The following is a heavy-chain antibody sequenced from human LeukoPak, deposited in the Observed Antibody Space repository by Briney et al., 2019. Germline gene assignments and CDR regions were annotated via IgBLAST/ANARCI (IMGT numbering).Heavy chain of an antibody. CDR1: GFTFSSYG. J-gene: IGHJ5*02. Sequence: GRSLRLSCAASGFTFSSYGMHWVRQAPGKGLEWVAVIWYDGSNKYYADSVKGRFTISRDNSKNTLYLQMSSLRAEDTAVYYCARALSSGSYGWFDPWGQGTLVTVSS. D-gene: IGHD1-26*01. V-gene: IGHV3-33*01. CDR2: IWYDGSNK. CDR3: ARALSSGSYGWFDP.